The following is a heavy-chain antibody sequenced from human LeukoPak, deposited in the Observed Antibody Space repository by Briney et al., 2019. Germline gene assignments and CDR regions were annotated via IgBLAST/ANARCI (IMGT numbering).Heavy chain of an antibody. CDR2: ISSSGTSK. Sequence: PGGSLRLSCVDSGFTFSNYGMNWVRQAPGEGLEWLSYISSSGTSKYSADSVKGRFTISRDNAKNSLYLQMNSLRDDDTAVYYCAREANYDDPYYYGMDAWGQGTTVTVSS. J-gene: IGHJ6*02. V-gene: IGHV3-48*02. D-gene: IGHD4-17*01. CDR1: GFTFSNYG. CDR3: AREANYDDPYYYGMDA.